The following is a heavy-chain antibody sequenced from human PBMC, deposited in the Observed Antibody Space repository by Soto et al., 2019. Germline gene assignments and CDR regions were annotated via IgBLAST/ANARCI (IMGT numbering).Heavy chain of an antibody. CDR3: ARGRDRVVVVPVAIQDYYYGMDV. CDR2: INAGNGNT. Sequence: ASVKVSCKASGYTFTSYAMHWVRQAPGQRLEWMGWINAGNGNTKYSQKFQGRVTITRDTSASTAYMELSSLRSEDTAVYYCARGRDRVVVVPVAIQDYYYGMDVWGQGNTVTVSS. J-gene: IGHJ6*02. V-gene: IGHV1-3*01. D-gene: IGHD2-2*02. CDR1: GYTFTSYA.